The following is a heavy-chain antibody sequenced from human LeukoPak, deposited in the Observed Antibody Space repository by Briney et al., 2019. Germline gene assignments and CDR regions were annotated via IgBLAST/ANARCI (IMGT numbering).Heavy chain of an antibody. Sequence: SETLSLTCTVSGGSISSSTHYWGWIRQPPGKGLEWIGTIYYSGSTYYNPSLKSRATISVDTSKNQFSLKLGSVTAADTAVYYCVRRTYGSGSYYNLDCWGQGTLVTVSS. J-gene: IGHJ4*02. CDR3: VRRTYGSGSYYNLDC. D-gene: IGHD3-10*01. V-gene: IGHV4-39*01. CDR2: IYYSGST. CDR1: GGSISSSTHY.